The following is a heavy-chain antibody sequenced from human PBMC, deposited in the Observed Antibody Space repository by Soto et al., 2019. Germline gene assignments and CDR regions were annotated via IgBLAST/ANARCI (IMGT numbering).Heavy chain of an antibody. CDR1: GFTFSSYS. J-gene: IGHJ2*01. CDR2: ISSSSSYI. Sequence: ESGGGLVKPGGSLRLSCAASGFTFSSYSVNWVRQAPGKGLEWVSSISSSSSYIYYADSVKGRFTISRDNAKNSLYLQMNSLRAEDTAVYYCARVGDYSNYWYFDLWGRGTLVTVSS. V-gene: IGHV3-21*01. D-gene: IGHD4-4*01. CDR3: ARVGDYSNYWYFDL.